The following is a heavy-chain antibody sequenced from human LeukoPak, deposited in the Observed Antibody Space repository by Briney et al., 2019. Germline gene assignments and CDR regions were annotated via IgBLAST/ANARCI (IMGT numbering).Heavy chain of an antibody. CDR1: GFTVSSNY. V-gene: IGHV3-53*01. CDR2: IYSGGST. CDR3: AKDAVRELSYFDY. Sequence: PGGSLRLSCAASGFTVSSNYMSWVRQPPGKGLEWVSVIYSGGSTYYAKSVKGRFTISRDNSKNTLYLQMNSLRAEDTAVYYCAKDAVRELSYFDYWGQGTLVTVSS. J-gene: IGHJ4*02. D-gene: IGHD1-26*01.